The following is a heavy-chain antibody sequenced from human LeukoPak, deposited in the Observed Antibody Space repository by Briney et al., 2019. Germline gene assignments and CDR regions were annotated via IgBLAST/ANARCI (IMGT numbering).Heavy chain of an antibody. V-gene: IGHV4-59*01. CDR2: IYYTERT. J-gene: IGHJ5*02. CDR1: GGSLSSYW. CDR3: ERSGAPVLQDL. Sequence: PSETLSLTCTVSGGSLSSYWWTWIRQPPGKGLEWIGYIYYTERTSYNPSLNGRLSISLDTSTNQFYLKLTAVYAAATAVYYCERSGAPVLQDLWGQGTLVTVSS. D-gene: IGHD3-10*01.